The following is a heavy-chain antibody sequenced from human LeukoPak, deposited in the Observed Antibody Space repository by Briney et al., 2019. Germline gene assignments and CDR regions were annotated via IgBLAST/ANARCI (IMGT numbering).Heavy chain of an antibody. Sequence: SETLSLTCTVSGGSISSSSYYWGWIRQPPGKGLEWIGYIYYSGSTNYNPSLKSRVTISVDTSKNQFSLKLSSVTAADTAVYYCARQDPDSSGYYPYLFDYWGQGTLVTVSS. CDR2: IYYSGST. CDR1: GGSISSSSYY. J-gene: IGHJ4*02. V-gene: IGHV4-61*05. CDR3: ARQDPDSSGYYPYLFDY. D-gene: IGHD3-22*01.